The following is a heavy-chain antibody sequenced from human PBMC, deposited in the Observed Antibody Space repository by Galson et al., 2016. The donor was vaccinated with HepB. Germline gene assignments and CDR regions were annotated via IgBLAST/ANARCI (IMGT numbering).Heavy chain of an antibody. CDR3: ARHGSGGGYFSPYDY. Sequence: ATLSLTSIVSGGPISSSLYFWGWVRQPPGKGLEWIGSLDYNGSTYYNASLNSRVTISVDTSKNHFPLRLTSVTAAEAAIYYWARHGSGGGYFSPYDYWGQGILVTVS. CDR1: GGPISSSLYF. D-gene: IGHD2-15*01. CDR2: LDYNGST. V-gene: IGHV4-39*01. J-gene: IGHJ4*02.